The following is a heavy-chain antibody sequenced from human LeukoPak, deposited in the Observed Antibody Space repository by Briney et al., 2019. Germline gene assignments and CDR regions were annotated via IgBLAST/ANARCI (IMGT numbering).Heavy chain of an antibody. CDR1: GFTFDDYA. CDR3: AKDYRGSGEVGETGPLDY. V-gene: IGHV3-23*01. J-gene: IGHJ4*02. CDR2: IDQSGGYI. Sequence: PGRSLRLSCAASGFTFDDYAMSWARQAPAKGLEWVAGIDQSGGYIHYADSVKGRFTISRDNSKNTLHLQMSSLRAEDTAVYYCAKDYRGSGEVGETGPLDYWGQGTLVTVSS. D-gene: IGHD1-14*01.